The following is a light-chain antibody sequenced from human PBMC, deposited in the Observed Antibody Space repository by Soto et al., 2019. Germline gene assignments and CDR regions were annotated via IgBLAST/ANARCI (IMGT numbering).Light chain of an antibody. J-gene: IGLJ1*01. Sequence: QSALTQPASVSGSPGQSITISCTGISSDVGSYNLVSWYQQHPGKAPKLMIYEVRKRPSGVSNRFSGSKSGSTASLTISGLQAEDEAYYYCCSYAGSSSYVFGTGTKLTVL. CDR3: CSYAGSSSYV. V-gene: IGLV2-23*02. CDR2: EVR. CDR1: SSDVGSYNL.